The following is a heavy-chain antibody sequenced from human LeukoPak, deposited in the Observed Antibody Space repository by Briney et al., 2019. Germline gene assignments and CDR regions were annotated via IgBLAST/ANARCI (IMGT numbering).Heavy chain of an antibody. V-gene: IGHV4-59*01. Sequence: SETLSLTCTVSGGSISSYYWSWIRQPPGKGLEWIGYIYYSGSTNYNPFLKSRVTISVDTSKNQFSLKLSSVTAADTAVYYCARIVVVAATVGFDPWGQGTLVTVSS. D-gene: IGHD2-15*01. CDR3: ARIVVVAATVGFDP. J-gene: IGHJ5*02. CDR1: GGSISSYY. CDR2: IYYSGST.